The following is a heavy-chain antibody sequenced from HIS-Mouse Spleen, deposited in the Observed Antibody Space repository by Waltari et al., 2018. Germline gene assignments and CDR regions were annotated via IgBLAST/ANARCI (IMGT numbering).Heavy chain of an antibody. V-gene: IGHV4-39*07. J-gene: IGHJ2*01. D-gene: IGHD6-13*01. CDR2: IYYCGST. CDR1: GGSISSSSYD. Sequence: QLQLQESGPGLVKPSETLSLTGTVSGGSISSSSYDLGWIRQPPGKGLEWIGSIYYCGSTYYNPSLKSRVTISVDTSKNQFSLKLSSVTAADTAVYYCAREIPYSSSWYDWYFDLWGRGTLVTVSS. CDR3: AREIPYSSSWYDWYFDL.